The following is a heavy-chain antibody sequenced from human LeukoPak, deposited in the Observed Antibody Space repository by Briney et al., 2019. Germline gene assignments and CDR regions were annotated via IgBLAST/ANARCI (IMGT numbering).Heavy chain of an antibody. V-gene: IGHV4-34*01. CDR1: GGSFSGYY. D-gene: IGHD3-10*01. CDR2: INHSGST. CDR3: GRGQPFGSGRNYYYYYGMDV. J-gene: IGHJ6*04. Sequence: SETLSLTCAVYGGSFSGYYWSWIRQPPGKGLEWIGEINHSGSTNYNPSLKSRVTISVDTSKNQFSLKLSSVTAADTAVYYCGRGQPFGSGRNYYYYYGMDVWGKGTTVTVSS.